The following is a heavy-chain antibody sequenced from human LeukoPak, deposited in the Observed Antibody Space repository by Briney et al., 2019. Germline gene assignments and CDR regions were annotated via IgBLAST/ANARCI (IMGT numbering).Heavy chain of an antibody. D-gene: IGHD3-16*01. CDR1: GFNFSNYV. J-gene: IGHJ5*02. CDR2: IGGRGGST. CDR3: GKEGGA. Sequence: GGSLRLSCAASGFNFSNYVMSWVRQAPGKGPEWVSAIGGRGGSTYYADSLGGRFTISRDNSKDMVYLQMNSLKVEDTATYYCGKEGGAWGQGTKVTVSS. V-gene: IGHV3-23*01.